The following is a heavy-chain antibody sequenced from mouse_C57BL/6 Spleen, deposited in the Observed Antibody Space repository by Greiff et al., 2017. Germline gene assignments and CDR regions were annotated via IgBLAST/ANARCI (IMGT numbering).Heavy chain of an antibody. J-gene: IGHJ4*01. Sequence: DVKLVESGGGLVQPGGSLSLSCAASGFTFTDYYMRWVRQPPGKALEWLGFIRNKANGYTTEYSSSVKGRFTISRDNSQSSLYLHMNALRAEDRATYYCARYEGNYAYAMDYWGQGTSVTVSS. D-gene: IGHD2-1*01. CDR1: GFTFTDYY. CDR3: ARYEGNYAYAMDY. CDR2: IRNKANGYTT. V-gene: IGHV7-3*01.